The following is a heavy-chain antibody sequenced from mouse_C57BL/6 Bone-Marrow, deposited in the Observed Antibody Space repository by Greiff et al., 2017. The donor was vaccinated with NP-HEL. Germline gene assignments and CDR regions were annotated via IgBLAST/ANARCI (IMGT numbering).Heavy chain of an antibody. CDR3: ARSEGYYFAY. J-gene: IGHJ3*01. Sequence: VQLQQPGAELVMPGASVKLSCKASGYTFTSYWMHWVKPRPGQGLEWIGEIDPSDSYTNYNQKFKGKSTLTVDKSSSTAYMQLSSLTSEDSAVYYCARSEGYYFAYWGQGTLVTVSA. CDR2: IDPSDSYT. CDR1: GYTFTSYW. V-gene: IGHV1-69*01. D-gene: IGHD2-3*01.